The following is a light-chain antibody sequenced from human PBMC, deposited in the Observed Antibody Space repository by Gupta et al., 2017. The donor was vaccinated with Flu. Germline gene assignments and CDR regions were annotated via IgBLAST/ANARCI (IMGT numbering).Light chain of an antibody. CDR3: QQSYSTQYT. CDR1: QSISSY. CDR2: AAS. Sequence: GGRVTITCRESQSISSYLNWYQQKPGKAPKLLIYAASSLQSGVPSRFSGSGSGTDFTLTISSLQPEDFATYYCQQSYSTQYTFGQGTKLEIK. J-gene: IGKJ2*01. V-gene: IGKV1-39*01.